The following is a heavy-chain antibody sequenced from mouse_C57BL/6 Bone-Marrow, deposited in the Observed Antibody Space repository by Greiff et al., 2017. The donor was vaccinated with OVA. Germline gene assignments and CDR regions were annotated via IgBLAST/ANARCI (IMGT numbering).Heavy chain of an antibody. Sequence: EVQLQQSGAELVRPGASVKLSCTASGFNIKDDYMHWVKQRPEQGLEWIGWIDPENGDTDYASKFQGKATITADTSSNTAYLQLSSLTSEDTAFYYWSPHYYGSSPPVAYWGQGTLVTVSA. J-gene: IGHJ3*01. CDR2: IDPENGDT. CDR3: SPHYYGSSPPVAY. V-gene: IGHV14-4*01. D-gene: IGHD1-1*01. CDR1: GFNIKDDY.